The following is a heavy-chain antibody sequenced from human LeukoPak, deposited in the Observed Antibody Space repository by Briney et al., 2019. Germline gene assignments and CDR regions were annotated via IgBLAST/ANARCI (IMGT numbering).Heavy chain of an antibody. CDR2: ISGSGGST. Sequence: GGSLRLSCAASGFTFSSYEMNWVRQAPGKVLEWASLISGSGGSTYYADSVKGRFTISRDNGKNTLSLQMNSLRAEDTALYYCAKERVTTTTFDYWGRGTLVTVSS. J-gene: IGHJ4*02. CDR3: AKERVTTTTFDY. V-gene: IGHV3-23*01. CDR1: GFTFSSYE. D-gene: IGHD4-11*01.